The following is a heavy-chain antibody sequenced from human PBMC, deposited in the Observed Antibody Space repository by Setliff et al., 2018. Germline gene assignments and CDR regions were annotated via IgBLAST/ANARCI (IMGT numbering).Heavy chain of an antibody. CDR2: IRDKANRYTT. V-gene: IGHV3-72*01. CDR1: GFTFSSYE. CDR3: TRDRGPYDFWGAYFVY. J-gene: IGHJ4*02. D-gene: IGHD3-3*01. Sequence: GGSLRLSCAVSGFTFSSYEMNWVRQAPGKGLEWVGRIRDKANRYTTEFAASVKGRFTISRDDSKSIAYLHMSSLKTEDTAVYYCTRDRGPYDFWGAYFVYWGQGSLVTVSS.